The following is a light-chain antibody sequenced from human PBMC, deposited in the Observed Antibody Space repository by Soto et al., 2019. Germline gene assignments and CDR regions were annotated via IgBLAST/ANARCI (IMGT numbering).Light chain of an antibody. Sequence: QSALTQPRSVSGSPGQSVTISCTGTTGDVGAYNFVSWYQHHPGKAPKLMIYDASERPSGVPDRFSASKSGNTASLTIAGLQAEEEADYFCCSYAGSFTWVFGGGTKLTVL. V-gene: IGLV2-11*01. CDR3: CSYAGSFTWV. CDR2: DAS. J-gene: IGLJ3*02. CDR1: TGDVGAYNF.